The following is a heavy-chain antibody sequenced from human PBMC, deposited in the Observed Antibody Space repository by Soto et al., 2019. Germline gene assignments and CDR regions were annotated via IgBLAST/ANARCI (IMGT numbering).Heavy chain of an antibody. CDR2: INHSGST. CDR3: ARGGDYSSSWYGPYYYYCMDV. V-gene: IGHV4-34*01. J-gene: IGHJ6*02. D-gene: IGHD6-13*01. Sequence: SETLSLTCAVYRGSFSGYYWSWIRQPPGKGLEWIGEINHSGSTNYNPSLKSRVTISVDASKNQFSLKLSSVTAADTAVYYCARGGDYSSSWYGPYYYYCMDVWGQGTTVTVSS. CDR1: RGSFSGYY.